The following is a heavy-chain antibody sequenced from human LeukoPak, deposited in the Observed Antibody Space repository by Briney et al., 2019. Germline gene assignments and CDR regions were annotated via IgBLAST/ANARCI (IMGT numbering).Heavy chain of an antibody. V-gene: IGHV4-59*01. J-gene: IGHJ6*03. Sequence: PSETLSLTCTVSGGSISSYYWSWIRQPPGKGLEWIGYIYYSGSTNYNPSLKSRVTISVDTSKNQFSLKLSSVTAADTAAYYCARTRTTLYYYYYMDVWGKGTTVTVSS. D-gene: IGHD4-11*01. CDR1: GGSISSYY. CDR3: ARTRTTLYYYYYMDV. CDR2: IYYSGST.